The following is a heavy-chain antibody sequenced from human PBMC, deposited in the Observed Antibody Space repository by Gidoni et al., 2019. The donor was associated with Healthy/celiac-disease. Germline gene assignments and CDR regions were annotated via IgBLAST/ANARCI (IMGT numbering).Heavy chain of an antibody. CDR2: ISSSSSTI. CDR1: GFTFSSYS. V-gene: IGHV3-48*02. CDR3: ARDYSSGWRGVGFDY. J-gene: IGHJ4*02. D-gene: IGHD6-19*01. Sequence: EVQLVESGGGLVQPGGSLRLSCAASGFTFSSYSMNWVRQAPGKGLEWVSYISSSSSTIYYADSVKGRFTISRDNAKNSLYLQMNSLRDEDTAVYYCARDYSSGWRGVGFDYWGQGTLVTVSS.